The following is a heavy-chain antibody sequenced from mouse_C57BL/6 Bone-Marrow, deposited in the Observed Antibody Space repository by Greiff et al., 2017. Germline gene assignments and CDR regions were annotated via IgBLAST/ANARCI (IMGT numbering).Heavy chain of an antibody. Sequence: QVQLQQPGAELVMPGASVKLSCKASGYTFTSYWMHWVKQRPGQGLEWIGEIDPSDSYTNYNQKFKGKSTLTVDKSSSTAYMQLSSLTSEDSAVYYCASYRGYGSYFDVWGTGTTVTVSS. CDR1: GYTFTSYW. J-gene: IGHJ1*03. D-gene: IGHD1-2*01. CDR2: IDPSDSYT. V-gene: IGHV1-69*01. CDR3: ASYRGYGSYFDV.